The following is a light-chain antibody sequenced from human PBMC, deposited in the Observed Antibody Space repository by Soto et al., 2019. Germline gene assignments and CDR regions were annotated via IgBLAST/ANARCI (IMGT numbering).Light chain of an antibody. V-gene: IGKV3-11*01. CDR3: QQRNNWPRIT. CDR2: DAS. Sequence: EIVLTQFPATLSLFPGETATLSCRASQTVGTYLAWYQQKPGQAPRLLISDASNRATGVPTRFSGSGSGTDFTLPISSLEPEDLAVYFCQQRNNWPRITFGQGTRLEIK. J-gene: IGKJ5*01. CDR1: QTVGTY.